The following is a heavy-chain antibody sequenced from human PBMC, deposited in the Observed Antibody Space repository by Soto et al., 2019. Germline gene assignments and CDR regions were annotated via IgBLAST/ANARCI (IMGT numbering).Heavy chain of an antibody. Sequence: SSETLSLTCTVSGGSISSGGYYWSWIRQHPGKGLEWIGYIYYSGSTYYNPSLKSRVTISVDTSKNQFSLKLSSVTAADTAVYYCARAEILYSSSWYNWFDPWGQGTLVTVSS. CDR3: ARAEILYSSSWYNWFDP. CDR2: IYYSGST. J-gene: IGHJ5*02. CDR1: GGSISSGGYY. V-gene: IGHV4-31*03. D-gene: IGHD6-13*01.